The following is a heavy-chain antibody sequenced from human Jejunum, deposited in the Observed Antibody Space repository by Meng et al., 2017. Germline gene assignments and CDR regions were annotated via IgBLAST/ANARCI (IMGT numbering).Heavy chain of an antibody. J-gene: IGHJ4*02. Sequence: GESLKISCIVSGFSIGDYAMNWARQAPGKGLEWVGFIRSKGYGGATQYAASVKDRFSISRDESKSIAYLEMNSLKTEDTGVYFCARAPDFRSDSSDYYFDLWGQGTQVTVSS. D-gene: IGHD3-3*01. CDR1: GFSIGDYA. CDR3: ARAPDFRSDSSDYYFDL. CDR2: IRSKGYGGAT. V-gene: IGHV3-49*04.